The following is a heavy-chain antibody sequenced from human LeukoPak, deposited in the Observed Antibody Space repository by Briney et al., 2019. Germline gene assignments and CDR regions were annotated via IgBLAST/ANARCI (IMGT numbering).Heavy chain of an antibody. CDR2: ISPYNGNT. CDR3: ARDREVLRYFDWLV. D-gene: IGHD3-9*01. V-gene: IGHV1-18*01. J-gene: IGHJ4*02. CDR1: GYTFTSYG. Sequence: GASVKVSCKASGYTFTSYGISWVRQAPGQGLEWMGWISPYNGNTNYAQKLQGRVTMTTDTSTSTAYMELRSLRSDDTAVYYCARDREVLRYFDWLVWGQGTLVTVSS.